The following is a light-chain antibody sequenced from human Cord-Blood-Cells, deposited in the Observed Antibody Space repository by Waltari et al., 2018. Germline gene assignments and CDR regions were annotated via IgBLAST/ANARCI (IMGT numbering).Light chain of an antibody. CDR2: EGS. CDR1: RSDVGSYNL. Sequence: QSALTQPASVSGSPGQSITISCTGTRSDVGSYNLVSWYQRHPGKAPKLMIYEGSKRSSGVSNRFSGSKSGNTASLTISGLQAEDEADYYCCSYAGSSTYVFGTGTKVTVL. CDR3: CSYAGSSTYV. V-gene: IGLV2-23*01. J-gene: IGLJ1*01.